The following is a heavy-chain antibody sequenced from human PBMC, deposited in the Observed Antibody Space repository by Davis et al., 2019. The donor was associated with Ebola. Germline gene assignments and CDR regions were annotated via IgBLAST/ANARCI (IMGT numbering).Heavy chain of an antibody. V-gene: IGHV3-23*01. CDR3: VKDFTLSV. CDR1: GFTFSSYV. D-gene: IGHD2/OR15-2a*01. J-gene: IGHJ4*02. Sequence: GESLKISCAASGFTFSSYVMTWVRQAPEKGLEWVSSISGSSDRIYYADSVKGHFTISRDNSKNTLFLQMNSLRAEDTAIYYCVKDFTLSVWGQGTLVTVSS. CDR2: ISGSSDRI.